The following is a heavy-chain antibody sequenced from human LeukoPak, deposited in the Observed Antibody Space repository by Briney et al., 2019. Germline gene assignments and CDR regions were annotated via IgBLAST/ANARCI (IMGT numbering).Heavy chain of an antibody. CDR3: AKVPQGGWYLYGMDV. V-gene: IGHV3-23*01. J-gene: IGHJ6*02. Sequence: PGGSLRLSCAASGFTFSSYAMSWVRQAPGKGLEWVSAISGSGGSTYYADSVKGRFTISRDNSKNTLYLQMNSLRAEDTAVYYCAKVPQGGWYLYGMDVWGQGTTVTVSS. D-gene: IGHD6-19*01. CDR1: GFTFSSYA. CDR2: ISGSGGST.